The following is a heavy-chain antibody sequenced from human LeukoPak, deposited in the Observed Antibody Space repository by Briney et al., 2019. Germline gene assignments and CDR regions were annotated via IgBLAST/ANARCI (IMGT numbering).Heavy chain of an antibody. CDR2: IYHSGST. CDR1: GGSISSRNW. V-gene: IGHV4-4*02. J-gene: IGHJ4*02. D-gene: IGHD2-15*01. CDR3: ANLGYCSGGDCYRTY. Sequence: SETLSLTCAVSGGSISSRNWWSWVRQTPRKGLEWIGEIYHSGSTNYNPSLQSRVTISLDKSKSQFSLKLRSVTAADTAVYYCANLGYCSGGDCYRTYWGQGALVTVSS.